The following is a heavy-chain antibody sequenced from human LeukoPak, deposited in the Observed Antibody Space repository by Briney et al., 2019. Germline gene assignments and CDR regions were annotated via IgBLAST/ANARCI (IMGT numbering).Heavy chain of an antibody. J-gene: IGHJ1*01. CDR3: ARGYCSSTSCYSLGYFQH. CDR2: INHSGST. CDR1: GGSFSGYY. D-gene: IGHD2-2*01. Sequence: SETLSLTCAVYGGSFSGYYWSWIRQPPGKGLEWIGEINHSGSTNYNPSLKSRVNISVDTSKNQFSLKLSSVTAADTAVYYCARGYCSSTSCYSLGYFQHWGQGTLVTVSS. V-gene: IGHV4-34*01.